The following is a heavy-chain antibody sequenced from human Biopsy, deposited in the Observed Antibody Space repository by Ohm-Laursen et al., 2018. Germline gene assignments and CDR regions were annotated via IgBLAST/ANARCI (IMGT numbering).Heavy chain of an antibody. CDR3: ATDDYSGDYAY. V-gene: IGHV3-48*01. J-gene: IGHJ4*02. D-gene: IGHD4-23*01. CDR1: GFTFSNFN. Sequence: SLRLSCAASGFTFSNFNMNWFRQAPGEGLEWVSYISSSSESIYYADSVRGRFTVSRDNAQNSMYLQMNSLRADDTAVYYCATDDYSGDYAYWGRGTLVTVSS. CDR2: ISSSSESI.